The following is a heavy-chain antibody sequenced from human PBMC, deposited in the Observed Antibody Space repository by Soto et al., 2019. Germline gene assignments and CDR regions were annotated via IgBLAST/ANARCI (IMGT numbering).Heavy chain of an antibody. J-gene: IGHJ6*03. D-gene: IGHD4-4*01. CDR2: IYYRGNT. CDR1: GDSISPYF. V-gene: IGHV4-59*08. Sequence: SETLSLTCNVSGDSISPYFWSWIRQPPGKGLEFIAYIYYRGNTNYNPSLKSRATISVDTSKNQFSLKLNSVTAADTAVYYCARLTVTTFYYYYYMDVWGKGTTVTVSS. CDR3: ARLTVTTFYYYYYMDV.